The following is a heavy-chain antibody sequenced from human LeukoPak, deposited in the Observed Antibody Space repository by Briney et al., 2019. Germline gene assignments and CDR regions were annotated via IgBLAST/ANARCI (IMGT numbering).Heavy chain of an antibody. Sequence: PGGSLRLSCAASGFTFSSYEMNWVRQAPGKGLEWVSYISSSGSTIYYADSVKGRFTISRDNAKNSLYLQMNSLRAEDTAVYYCAKDRYYDSSGYYASWGQGTLVTVSS. J-gene: IGHJ5*02. CDR1: GFTFSSYE. D-gene: IGHD3-22*01. V-gene: IGHV3-48*03. CDR2: ISSSGSTI. CDR3: AKDRYYDSSGYYAS.